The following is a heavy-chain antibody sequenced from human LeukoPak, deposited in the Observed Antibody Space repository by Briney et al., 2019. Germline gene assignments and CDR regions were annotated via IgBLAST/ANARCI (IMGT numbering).Heavy chain of an antibody. V-gene: IGHV4-39*01. CDR2: VYYGGPT. J-gene: IGHJ6*03. D-gene: IGHD4-17*01. CDR1: GGSLNSRSYY. CDR3: ARRATTVTTGYYYYYMDV. Sequence: PSETLSLTCTVSGGSLNSRSYYWGWIRQPPGKGLEWIGSVYYGGPTYYNPSLKSRVTISEDTSKNQFSLKLSSVTAADTAVYYCARRATTVTTGYYYYYMDVWGKGTTVTVSS.